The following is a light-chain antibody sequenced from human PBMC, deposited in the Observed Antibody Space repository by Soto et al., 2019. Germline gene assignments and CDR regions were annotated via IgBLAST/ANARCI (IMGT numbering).Light chain of an antibody. CDR3: ASWDDSLKGVL. J-gene: IGLJ3*02. Sequence: QAVLTQPPSASGTPGQRVSISCSGGRSNIGRNVVSWYQQLPGTAPKLLLYFNDQRPSGVPDRFSGSKSGTSASLAVSELQSEDEADYFCASWDDSLKGVLFGGGTKVTVL. V-gene: IGLV1-44*01. CDR1: RSNIGRNV. CDR2: FND.